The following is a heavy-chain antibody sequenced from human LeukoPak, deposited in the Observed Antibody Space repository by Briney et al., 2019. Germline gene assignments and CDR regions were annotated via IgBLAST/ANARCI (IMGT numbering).Heavy chain of an antibody. V-gene: IGHV4-59*11. CDR2: VYYSGST. D-gene: IGHD3-16*01. J-gene: IGHJ6*03. Sequence: PSETLSLTCTVSGGSISGPYWRWVRQPPGKGLEWIGDVYYSGSTHQNPSLKSRVTISVDTSKNQFSLKLRSVTAAHTAVYYCARVMGDLASLYHMDVWGKGTTVTVSS. CDR1: GGSISGPY. CDR3: ARVMGDLASLYHMDV.